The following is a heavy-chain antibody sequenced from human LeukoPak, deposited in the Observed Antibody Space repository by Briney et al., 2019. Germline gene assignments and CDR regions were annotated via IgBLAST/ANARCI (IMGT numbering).Heavy chain of an antibody. CDR1: GGTFSSYA. Sequence: GASVKVSCKASGGTFSSYAISWVRQAPGQGLEWMGRIIPILGIANYAQKFQGRVTITADKSTSTAYMELSSLRSEDTAVYYCAREYFMYYDSSGYYPFDYWGQGTLVTVSS. J-gene: IGHJ4*02. D-gene: IGHD3-22*01. CDR2: IIPILGIA. CDR3: AREYFMYYDSSGYYPFDY. V-gene: IGHV1-69*04.